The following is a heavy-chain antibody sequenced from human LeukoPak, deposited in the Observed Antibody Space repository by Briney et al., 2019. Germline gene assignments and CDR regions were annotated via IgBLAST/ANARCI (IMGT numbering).Heavy chain of an antibody. J-gene: IGHJ4*02. V-gene: IGHV4-59*08. D-gene: IGHD6-19*01. CDR2: IYCSGST. CDR1: GGSISSYY. Sequence: SQTLSLTCTVSGGSISSYYWSWIRQPPGKGLEWIGYIYCSGSTNYNPSLKSRVTISVDTSKNQFSLKLSSVTAADTAVYYCARLNSGWDYWGQGTLVTVSS. CDR3: ARLNSGWDY.